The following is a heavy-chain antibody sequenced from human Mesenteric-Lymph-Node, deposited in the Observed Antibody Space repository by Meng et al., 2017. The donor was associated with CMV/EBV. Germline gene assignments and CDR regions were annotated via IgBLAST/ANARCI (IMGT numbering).Heavy chain of an antibody. J-gene: IGHJ4*02. V-gene: IGHV3-30*19. CDR3: ARTDY. CDR2: ISSDSNE. CDR1: GFTFSSYG. Sequence: GGSLRLSCAASGFTFSSYGMHWVRQPPGKGLEWVAVISSDSNEFYADSVKGRFTISRDNSKNTLYLQMNSLTADDTAIYYCARTDYWGQGTLVTVSS.